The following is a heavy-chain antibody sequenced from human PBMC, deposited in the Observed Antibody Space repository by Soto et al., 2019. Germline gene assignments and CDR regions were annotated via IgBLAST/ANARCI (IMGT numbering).Heavy chain of an antibody. J-gene: IGHJ4*02. CDR2: VHNSGST. V-gene: IGHV4-59*01. CDR1: GGSISSNY. CDR3: ARYRREAVAGYTLDN. D-gene: IGHD6-13*01. Sequence: PSETLSLTCTVSGGSISSNYWTWIRQPPGKGLEWIGYVHNSGSTNYNPSLKSRVTISEDTSKSQFSLKVNSMTAADTAVYYCARYRREAVAGYTLDNWGQGILVTV.